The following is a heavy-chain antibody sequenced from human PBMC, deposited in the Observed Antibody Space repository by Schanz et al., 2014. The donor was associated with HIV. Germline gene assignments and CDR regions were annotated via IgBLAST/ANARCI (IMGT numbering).Heavy chain of an antibody. J-gene: IGHJ6*02. CDR1: RFTFSTYA. CDR3: ASTEFPYSSSSDYYYGMDV. D-gene: IGHD6-6*01. V-gene: IGHV3-23*01. Sequence: EVQLLESGGGLVQPGGSLRLSCAASRFTFSTYAMNWVRQAPGKGLEWVSAISGSGGSTYYADSVKGRFTISRDNSKKTLYLQMNSLRAGDTAVYYCASTEFPYSSSSDYYYGMDVWGQGTTVTVSS. CDR2: ISGSGGST.